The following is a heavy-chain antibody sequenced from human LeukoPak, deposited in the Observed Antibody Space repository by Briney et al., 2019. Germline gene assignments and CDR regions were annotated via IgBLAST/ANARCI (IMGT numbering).Heavy chain of an antibody. J-gene: IGHJ3*02. CDR1: GGSISTYH. Sequence: SETLSLTCTVSGGSISTYHWSWIRQPAGKGLEWIGRLYTSGSTSYNPSLKSRVTISIDKSKSQFSLNLSSVTAADTAVYYCARDAGATRRDAFDIWGQGTMVTVSS. D-gene: IGHD6-25*01. CDR2: LYTSGST. V-gene: IGHV4-4*07. CDR3: ARDAGATRRDAFDI.